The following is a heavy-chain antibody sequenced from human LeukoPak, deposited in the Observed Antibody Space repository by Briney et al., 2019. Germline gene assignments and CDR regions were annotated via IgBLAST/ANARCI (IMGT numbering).Heavy chain of an antibody. CDR3: ARELWTYYYDSSASGLGY. D-gene: IGHD3-22*01. V-gene: IGHV1-46*01. Sequence: ASVKVSCKASGYTFTSYYMHWVRQAPGQGLEWMGIINPSGGSTSYAQKFQGRVTMTRDTSTSTVYMELSSLRSEDTAVYYCARELWTYYYDSSASGLGYWGQGTLVTVSP. J-gene: IGHJ4*02. CDR2: INPSGGST. CDR1: GYTFTSYY.